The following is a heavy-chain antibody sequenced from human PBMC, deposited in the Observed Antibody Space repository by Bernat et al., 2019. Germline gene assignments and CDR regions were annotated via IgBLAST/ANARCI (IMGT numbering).Heavy chain of an antibody. V-gene: IGHV3-53*01. CDR1: GFTVSSNY. CDR3: ARDQRDYDNLTGYFFRGAFDI. Sequence: EVQLVESGGGLIQPGGSLRLSCAASGFTVSSNYMSWVRQAPGKGLEWVSVIYSGGSTYYADSVKGRFTISRDNSKNTLYLQMNSLRAEDTAVYYCARDQRDYDNLTGYFFRGAFDIWGQGTMVTVSS. CDR2: IYSGGST. D-gene: IGHD3-9*01. J-gene: IGHJ3*02.